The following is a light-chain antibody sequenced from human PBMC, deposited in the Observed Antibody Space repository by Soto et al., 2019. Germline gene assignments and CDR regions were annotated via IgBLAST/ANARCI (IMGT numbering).Light chain of an antibody. V-gene: IGLV1-44*01. CDR1: FSNIGDNA. CDR3: AAWDDSLNAL. CDR2: LND. Sequence: QSVLTQPPSLSATPGQRVNISCSGSFSNIGDNAVNWYQQLPGAATKLLIYLNDQRPSGVPDRFSGSKSGTSAFLAISGLQSEDEADYYCAAWDDSLNALFGTGTKVTVL. J-gene: IGLJ1*01.